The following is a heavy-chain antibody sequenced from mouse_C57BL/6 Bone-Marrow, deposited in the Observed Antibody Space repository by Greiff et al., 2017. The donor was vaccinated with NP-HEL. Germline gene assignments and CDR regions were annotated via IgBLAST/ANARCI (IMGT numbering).Heavy chain of an antibody. J-gene: IGHJ3*01. CDR2: IRSKSNNYAT. D-gene: IGHD1-1*01. V-gene: IGHV10-1*01. Sequence: GGGLVQPKGSLKLSCAASGFSFNTYAMNWVRQAPGKGLEWVARIRSKSNNYATYYADSVKDRFTISRDDSESMLYLQMNNLKTEDTAMYYCVRQLRSSWFAYWGQGTLVTVSA. CDR1: GFSFNTYA. CDR3: VRQLRSSWFAY.